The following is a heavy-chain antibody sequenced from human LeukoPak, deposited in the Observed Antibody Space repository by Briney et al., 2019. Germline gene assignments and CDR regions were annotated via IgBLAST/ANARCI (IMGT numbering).Heavy chain of an antibody. CDR3: ATGGIAVAGTGNWFDP. J-gene: IGHJ5*02. CDR2: FDPEDGET. CDR1: GYTLTELS. V-gene: IGHV1-24*01. Sequence: ASVKVSCKVSGYTLTELSMHWVRQAPGKGLEWMGGFDPEDGETIYAQKFQGRVTMTEDTSTGTAYMELSSLRSEDTAVYYCATGGIAVAGTGNWFDPWGQGTLVTVSS. D-gene: IGHD6-19*01.